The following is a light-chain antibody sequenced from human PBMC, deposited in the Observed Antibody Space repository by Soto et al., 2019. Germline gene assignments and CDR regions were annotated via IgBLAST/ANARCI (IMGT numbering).Light chain of an antibody. CDR1: QNVLYTSNNKNY. J-gene: IGKJ4*01. CDR2: WAS. V-gene: IGKV4-1*01. Sequence: DIVMTQSPDSLAVSLGERATINCKSSQNVLYTSNNKNYLSWYQQKPGQPPKLLIYWASIRESGVPARFSGGGSGTDFTLTINSLQAEDVAVYYCQQYFSTPYTFGGGTWVEIK. CDR3: QQYFSTPYT.